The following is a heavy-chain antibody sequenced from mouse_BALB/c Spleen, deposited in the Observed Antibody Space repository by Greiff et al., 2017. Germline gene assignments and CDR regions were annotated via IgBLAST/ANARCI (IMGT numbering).Heavy chain of an antibody. CDR3: ARGGYGNYVWFAY. CDR1: GYSITSDYS. D-gene: IGHD2-10*02. CDR2: IHYSGST. J-gene: IGHJ3*01. V-gene: IGHV3-1*02. Sequence: EVKLQESGPDLVKPSQSLSLTCTVTGYSITSDYSWHWIRQFPGNKLEWMGYIHYSGSTNYNPSLKSRISITRDTSKNQFFLQLNSVTTEDTATYYCARGGYGNYVWFAYWGQGTLVTVSA.